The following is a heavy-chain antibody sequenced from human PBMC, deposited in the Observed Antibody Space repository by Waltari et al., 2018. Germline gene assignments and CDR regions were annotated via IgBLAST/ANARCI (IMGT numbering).Heavy chain of an antibody. Sequence: QVQLVQSGAEVKKPGASVKVSCKVSGYTLTELSMHWVRQAPGKGLEWMGGCDPEDGETIYAQKFQGRVTMTEETSTDTGYMELSSLGSEDTAVYYCATDKADSSGYSFDYWGQGTLVTVSS. D-gene: IGHD3-22*01. CDR3: ATDKADSSGYSFDY. J-gene: IGHJ4*02. V-gene: IGHV1-24*01. CDR2: CDPEDGET. CDR1: GYTLTELS.